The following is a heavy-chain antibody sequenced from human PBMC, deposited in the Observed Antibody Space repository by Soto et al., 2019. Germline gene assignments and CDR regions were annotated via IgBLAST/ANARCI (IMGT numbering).Heavy chain of an antibody. J-gene: IGHJ3*02. CDR1: GGTFSSYA. CDR2: IIPIFGTA. CDR3: ARGPYDSSGYYEDAFDI. Sequence: QVQLVQSGAEVKKPGSSVKVSCKASGGTFSSYAISWVRQAPGQGLEWMGGIIPIFGTANYAQKFQGRVKITADESTSTAYMELSSLRSEDTAVYYCARGPYDSSGYYEDAFDIWGQGTMVTVSS. V-gene: IGHV1-69*01. D-gene: IGHD3-22*01.